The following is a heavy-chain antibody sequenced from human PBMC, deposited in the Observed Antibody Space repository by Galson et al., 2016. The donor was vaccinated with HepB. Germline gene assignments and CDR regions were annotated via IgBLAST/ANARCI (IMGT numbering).Heavy chain of an antibody. V-gene: IGHV1-46*01. CDR1: GYTFTTYF. J-gene: IGHJ4*02. Sequence: QSGAEVKKPGEFLKISCKASGYTFTTYFLHWVRQAPGQGLEWMGIINPNYGTTTYAQKFQGRVTMTRDTATTTVYMELSSLRSEDTAIYYCARDLVDSNIVGAAVLDYWGQGTLLTVSS. CDR3: ARDLVDSNIVGAAVLDY. D-gene: IGHD1-26*01. CDR2: INPNYGTT.